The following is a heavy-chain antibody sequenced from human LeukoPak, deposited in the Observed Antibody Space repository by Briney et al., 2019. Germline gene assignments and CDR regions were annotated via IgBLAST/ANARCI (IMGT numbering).Heavy chain of an antibody. D-gene: IGHD3-9*01. J-gene: IGHJ6*03. CDR1: GGSISSSTYY. CDR3: ARQRSGYDILMGTYYYYYYMDV. Sequence: PSETLSLTCTVSGGSISSSTYYWGWIRQPPGKGLEWIGNIYYSGNTYYNPSLKSRVTISVDTSKNQFSLNLSSVTAADTAVYYCARQRSGYDILMGTYYYYYYMDVWGKGTTVTVSS. CDR2: IYYSGNT. V-gene: IGHV4-39*01.